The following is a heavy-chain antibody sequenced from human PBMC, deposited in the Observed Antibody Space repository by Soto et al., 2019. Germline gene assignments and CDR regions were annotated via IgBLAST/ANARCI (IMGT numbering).Heavy chain of an antibody. J-gene: IGHJ6*02. CDR2: ISGSGGST. V-gene: IGHV3-23*01. CDR1: GFTFSSYA. CDR3: SKDIVVVPAASYYYYGMDV. D-gene: IGHD2-2*01. Sequence: GGSLRLSCAASGFTFSSYAMSWVRQAPGKGLEWVSAISGSGGSTYYADSVKGRFTISRDNSKNTLYLQMNSLRAEDTAVYYCSKDIVVVPAASYYYYGMDVWGQGTTVTVSS.